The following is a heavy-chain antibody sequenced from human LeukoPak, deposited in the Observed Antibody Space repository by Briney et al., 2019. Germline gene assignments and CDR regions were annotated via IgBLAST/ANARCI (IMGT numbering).Heavy chain of an antibody. CDR1: GGTFSSYA. CDR3: ARERIAVAGTGWFDP. Sequence: GASVTVSCKASGGTFSSYAISWVRQAPGQGLEWMGGIIPIFGTANYAQKFQGRVTITADESTSTAYMELSSLRSEDTAVYYCARERIAVAGTGWFDPWGQGTLVTVSS. V-gene: IGHV1-69*13. D-gene: IGHD6-19*01. J-gene: IGHJ5*02. CDR2: IIPIFGTA.